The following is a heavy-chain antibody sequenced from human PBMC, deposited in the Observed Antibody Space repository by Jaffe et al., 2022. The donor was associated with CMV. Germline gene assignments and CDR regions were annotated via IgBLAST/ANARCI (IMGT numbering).Heavy chain of an antibody. Sequence: EVQLVESGGGLVQPGRSLRLSCAASGFTFDDYAMHWVRQAPGKGLEWVSGISWNSGSIGYADSVKGRFTISRDNAKNSLYLQMNSLRAEDTALYYCAKDIGYSYGQEKDDAFDIWGQGTMVTVSS. CDR3: AKDIGYSYGQEKDDAFDI. D-gene: IGHD5-18*01. V-gene: IGHV3-9*01. J-gene: IGHJ3*02. CDR1: GFTFDDYA. CDR2: ISWNSGSI.